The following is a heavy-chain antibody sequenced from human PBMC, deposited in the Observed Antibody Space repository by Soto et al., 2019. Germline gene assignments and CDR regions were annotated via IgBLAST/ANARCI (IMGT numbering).Heavy chain of an antibody. CDR2: IYYSGST. CDR3: ARGSTGYSSSWYRY. J-gene: IGHJ4*02. CDR1: GASIRSTSYY. V-gene: IGHV4-39*01. D-gene: IGHD6-13*01. Sequence: SETLSLTCSVSGASIRSTSYYWGWIRQPPGKGLEWIGSIYYSGSTHYSPSLKSRITISVVTSTNQFSLKLSSVTAADTAVYYCARGSTGYSSSWYRYWGQGTLVTVSS.